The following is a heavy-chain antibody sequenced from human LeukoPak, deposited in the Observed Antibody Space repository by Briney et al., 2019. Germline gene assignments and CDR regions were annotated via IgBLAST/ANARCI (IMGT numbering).Heavy chain of an antibody. CDR3: AKGRGWLQLRPFDY. V-gene: IGHV3-23*01. D-gene: IGHD5-24*01. CDR1: GFAFSSYG. Sequence: GGTLSLSCAASGFAFSSYGMSWVRQAPGKGLEWVSAISGSGGSTYYADSVKGRFTISRDNSKNTLYLQMNSLRAEDTAVYYCAKGRGWLQLRPFDYWGQGTLVTVSS. CDR2: ISGSGGST. J-gene: IGHJ4*02.